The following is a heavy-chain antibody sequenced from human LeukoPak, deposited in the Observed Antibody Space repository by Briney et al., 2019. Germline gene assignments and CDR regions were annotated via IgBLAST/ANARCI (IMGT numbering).Heavy chain of an antibody. CDR3: ARVRRKWELLRSAFDI. D-gene: IGHD1-26*01. CDR2: MNPNSGNT. CDR1: GYTFTSYD. J-gene: IGHJ3*02. V-gene: IGHV1-8*01. Sequence: ASVKVSCKASGYTFTSYDINWVRQATGQGLEWMGWMNPNSGNTGYAQKFQGRVTMTRNTSISTAYMELSSLRSEDTAVYYCARVRRKWELLRSAFDIWGQGTMVTVSS.